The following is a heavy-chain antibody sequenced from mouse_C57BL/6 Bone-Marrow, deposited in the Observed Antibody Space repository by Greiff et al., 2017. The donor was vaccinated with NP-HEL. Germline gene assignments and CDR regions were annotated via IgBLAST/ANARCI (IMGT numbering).Heavy chain of an antibody. J-gene: IGHJ2*01. CDR3: ARILLRY. Sequence: VQLQQPGAELVRPGTSVKLSCKASGYTFTSYWMHWVKQRPGQGLEWIGVIDPSDSYTNYNQKFKGKATLTVDTSSSTAYMQLSSLTSEDSAVYYCARILLRYWGQGTTLTVSS. V-gene: IGHV1-59*01. D-gene: IGHD1-1*01. CDR2: IDPSDSYT. CDR1: GYTFTSYW.